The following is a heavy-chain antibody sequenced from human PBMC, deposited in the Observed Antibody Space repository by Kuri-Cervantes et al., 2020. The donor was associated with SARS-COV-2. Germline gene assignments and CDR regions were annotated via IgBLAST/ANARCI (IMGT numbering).Heavy chain of an antibody. J-gene: IGHJ3*02. CDR1: GFTFSSYW. D-gene: IGHD3-3*01. Sequence: GESLKISCAASGFTFSSYWMHWVRQAPGKGLVWVRRINSDGSSTSYADSVKGRFTISRDNAKNTLYLQMNSLRAEDTAVYYCARASLDLTIFGVAYDAFDIWGQGTMVTVSS. CDR3: ARASLDLTIFGVAYDAFDI. CDR2: INSDGSST. V-gene: IGHV3-74*01.